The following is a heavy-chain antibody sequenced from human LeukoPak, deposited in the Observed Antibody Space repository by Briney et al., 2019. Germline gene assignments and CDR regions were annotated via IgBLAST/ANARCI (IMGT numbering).Heavy chain of an antibody. V-gene: IGHV1-69*04. Sequence: SVKVSCKASGGTFSSYAISWVRQAPGQGLEWMGRIIPILGIANYAQKFQGRVTMTRNTSISTAYMELSSLRSEDTAVYYCARVAIYIQKGHAFDIWGQGTMVTVSS. CDR2: IIPILGIA. CDR1: GGTFSSYA. CDR3: ARVAIYIQKGHAFDI. D-gene: IGHD2-15*01. J-gene: IGHJ3*02.